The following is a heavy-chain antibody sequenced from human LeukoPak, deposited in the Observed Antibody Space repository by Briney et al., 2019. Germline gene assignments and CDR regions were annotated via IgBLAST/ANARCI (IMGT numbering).Heavy chain of an antibody. V-gene: IGHV4-59*08. CDR3: ASFPRGVGYYYMDV. D-gene: IGHD1-26*01. Sequence: PSETLSLTCTLSGGSISSYYWSWIRQPPGKGLEWIGYIYYSGSTNYNPSLKSRVTISVDTSKNQFSLKLSSVTAADTAVYYCASFPRGVGYYYMDVWGKGTTVTVSS. J-gene: IGHJ6*03. CDR2: IYYSGST. CDR1: GGSISSYY.